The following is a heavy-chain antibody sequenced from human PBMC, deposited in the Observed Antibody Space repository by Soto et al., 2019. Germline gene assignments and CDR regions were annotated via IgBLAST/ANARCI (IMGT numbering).Heavy chain of an antibody. J-gene: IGHJ6*02. CDR1: GGSFSGYY. Sequence: SETLSLTCAVYGGSFSGYYWSWIRQPPGKGLEWIGEINHSGSTNYNPSLKSRVTISVDTSKNQFSLKLSSVTAADTAVYYCARGGGFNGSGSGYYYYGMDVWGQGTTVTVSS. V-gene: IGHV4-34*01. CDR2: INHSGST. D-gene: IGHD3-10*01. CDR3: ARGGGFNGSGSGYYYYGMDV.